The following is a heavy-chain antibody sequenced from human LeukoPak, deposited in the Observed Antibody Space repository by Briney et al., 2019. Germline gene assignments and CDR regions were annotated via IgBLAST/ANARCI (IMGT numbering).Heavy chain of an antibody. V-gene: IGHV4-39*01. CDR3: ARPYQLLFPWFDP. D-gene: IGHD2-2*01. J-gene: IGHJ5*02. CDR1: GGSISSSSYY. CDR2: IYYSWST. Sequence: PSETLSLTCTVSGGSISSSSYYWGWIRQPPGKGLEWIGSIYYSWSTYYNPSLKSRVTISVDTSKNQFSLKLSSVTAADTAVYYCARPYQLLFPWFDPWGQGTLVTVSS.